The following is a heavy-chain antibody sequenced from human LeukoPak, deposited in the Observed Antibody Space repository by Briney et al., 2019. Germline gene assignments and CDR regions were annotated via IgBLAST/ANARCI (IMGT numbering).Heavy chain of an antibody. CDR2: ISYDGSNK. Sequence: GGSLRLSCAASGFTFSNYGMHWVRQAPGKGLEWVAVISYDGSNKYYADSVKGRFTISRDNSKNTLYLQMNSLRAEDTAVYYFVRGDYYGSRGDYWGQGTLVTVSS. D-gene: IGHD3-10*01. CDR1: GFTFSNYG. CDR3: VRGDYYGSRGDY. J-gene: IGHJ4*02. V-gene: IGHV3-33*01.